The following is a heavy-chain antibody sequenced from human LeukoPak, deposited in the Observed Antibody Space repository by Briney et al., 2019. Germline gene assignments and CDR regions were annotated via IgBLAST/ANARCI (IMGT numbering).Heavy chain of an antibody. CDR1: GFTFSSYG. V-gene: IGHV3-30*02. J-gene: IGHJ2*01. CDR2: IRYDGSNK. CDR3: ARAVYHIGWLPENWYFDL. Sequence: GGSLRLSCAASGFTFSSYGMHWVRQAPGKGLEWVAFIRYDGSNKYYADSVKGRFTISRDNSKNTLYLQMNSLRAEDTAVYYCARAVYHIGWLPENWYFDLWGRGTLVTVSS. D-gene: IGHD3-9*01.